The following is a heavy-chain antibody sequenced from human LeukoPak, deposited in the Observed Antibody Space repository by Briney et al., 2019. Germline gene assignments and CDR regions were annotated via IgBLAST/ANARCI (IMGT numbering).Heavy chain of an antibody. CDR3: AGNDYGDYDDDY. V-gene: IGHV3-11*01. CDR2: ISSSGSTI. Sequence: GGSLRLSCAASGFTFSDYYMSWIRRAPGKGLEWVSYISSSGSTIYYADSVKGRFTISRDNAKNSLYLQMNSLRAEDTAVYYCAGNDYGDYDDDYWGQGTLVTVSS. D-gene: IGHD4-17*01. CDR1: GFTFSDYY. J-gene: IGHJ4*02.